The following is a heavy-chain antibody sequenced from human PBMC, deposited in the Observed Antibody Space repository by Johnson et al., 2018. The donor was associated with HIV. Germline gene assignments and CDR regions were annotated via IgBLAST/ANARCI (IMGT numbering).Heavy chain of an antibody. CDR3: ARSVNAGRPFDI. CDR1: GFTFSSYA. Sequence: QVQLVESGGGVVQPGRSLRLSCAASGFTFSSYAMHWVRQAPGKGLEWVAVISYDGSNKYYADSVQGRFTISRDNSKNTLYLQMNSLGAEETAVYYCARSVNAGRPFDIWGQGTLVTVSS. J-gene: IGHJ3*02. V-gene: IGHV3-30-3*01. D-gene: IGHD2-8*01. CDR2: ISYDGSNK.